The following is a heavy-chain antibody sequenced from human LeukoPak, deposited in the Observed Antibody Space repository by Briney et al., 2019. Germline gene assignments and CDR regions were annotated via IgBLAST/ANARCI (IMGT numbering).Heavy chain of an antibody. Sequence: VSVKVSCKASGYTFTSYYMHWVRQAPGQGLEWMGIINPSGGSTSYAQKFQGRVTMTRDTSTSTVYMELSSLRSEGTAVYYCARGVRIAVAGTLGYWFDPWGQGTLVTVSS. CDR2: INPSGGST. CDR1: GYTFTSYY. CDR3: ARGVRIAVAGTLGYWFDP. V-gene: IGHV1-46*01. D-gene: IGHD6-19*01. J-gene: IGHJ5*02.